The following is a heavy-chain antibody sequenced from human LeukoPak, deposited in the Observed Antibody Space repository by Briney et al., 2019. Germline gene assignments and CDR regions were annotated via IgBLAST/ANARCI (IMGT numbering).Heavy chain of an antibody. D-gene: IGHD3-3*01. V-gene: IGHV3-53*01. J-gene: IGHJ4*02. CDR3: ARGGYYDFWSGFDY. Sequence: PGGSLRLSCAASGFTVSSNYMSWVRQAPWKGLEWVSVIYSGGSTYYADSVKGRFTISRDNSKNTLYLQMNSLRAEDTAVYYCARGGYYDFWSGFDYWGQGTLVTVSS. CDR2: IYSGGST. CDR1: GFTVSSNY.